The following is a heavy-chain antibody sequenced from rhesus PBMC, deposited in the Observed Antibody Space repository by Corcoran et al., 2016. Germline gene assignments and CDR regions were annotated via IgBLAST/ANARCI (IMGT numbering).Heavy chain of an antibody. J-gene: IGHJ4*01. CDR3: ASLAYQYYFDY. Sequence: QVQLQESGPELVKPSETLSLTGAVSGYSISSGYYWGWSRQPTGKGLEWIGQGSRCGSTDHNTPRKSGVTVSEDTSKNELSLKLSAVTAADTAVYYCASLAYQYYFDYWGQGVLVTVSS. V-gene: IGHV4-99*01. CDR1: GYSISSGYY. D-gene: IGHD4-11*01. CDR2: GSRCGST.